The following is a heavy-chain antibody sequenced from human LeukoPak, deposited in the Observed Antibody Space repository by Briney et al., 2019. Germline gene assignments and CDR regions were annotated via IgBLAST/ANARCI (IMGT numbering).Heavy chain of an antibody. CDR3: ARDRRDGYNQRLYYYYYGMDV. J-gene: IGHJ6*02. V-gene: IGHV1-18*01. CDR2: ISAYNGYT. CDR1: GYTFTSYG. Sequence: GASVKVSCKASGYTFTSYGISWVRQAPGQGLEWMGWISAYNGYTNYEQNLQGRVTMTTDTSTNTAYMELRSLRSDDTAVYYCARDRRDGYNQRLYYYYYGMDVWGQGTTVTVSS. D-gene: IGHD5-24*01.